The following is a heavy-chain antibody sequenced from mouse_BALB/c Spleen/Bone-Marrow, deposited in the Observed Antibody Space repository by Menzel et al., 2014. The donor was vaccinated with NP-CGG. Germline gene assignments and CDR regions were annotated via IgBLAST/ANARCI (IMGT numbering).Heavy chain of an antibody. D-gene: IGHD1-1*01. CDR1: GFTFSDYY. J-gene: IGHJ2*01. CDR2: ISDGGSYT. Sequence: EVNLVESGGGLVKPGGSLKLSCAASGFTFSDYYMYWVRQTPEKRLEWVATISDGGSYTYYPDSVKGRFTISRDNAKNNLYLQISSLKSEDTAMYYCARGGLLLSVDYWGQGTTLTVSS. CDR3: ARGGLLLSVDY. V-gene: IGHV5-4*02.